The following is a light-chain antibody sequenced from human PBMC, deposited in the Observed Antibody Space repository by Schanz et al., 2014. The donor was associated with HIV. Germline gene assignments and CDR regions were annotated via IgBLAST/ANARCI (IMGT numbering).Light chain of an antibody. Sequence: EIVITQSPGTLSLSPGERATLSCRASQTISSRSLAWYQQESGQAPRLLIYSASSRATGIPDRFSGSGSGTDFTLTITRLEPEDFAVYYCQQYGSSPRLTFGGGTTVEIK. J-gene: IGKJ4*01. CDR2: SAS. V-gene: IGKV3-20*01. CDR3: QQYGSSPRLT. CDR1: QTISSRS.